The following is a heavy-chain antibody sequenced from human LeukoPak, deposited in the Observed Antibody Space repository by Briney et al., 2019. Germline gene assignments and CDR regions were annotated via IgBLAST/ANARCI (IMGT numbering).Heavy chain of an antibody. Sequence: PSETLSLTCTVSGGSISSGGYYWSWIRQHPGKGLEWIGYIYYSGSTYYNPSLKSRVTISVDTSKNQFSLKLSSVTAADTAVYYCARDEPRYSSSWSDFDYWGQGTLVTVSS. CDR1: GGSISSGGYY. CDR2: IYYSGST. D-gene: IGHD6-13*01. V-gene: IGHV4-31*03. J-gene: IGHJ4*02. CDR3: ARDEPRYSSSWSDFDY.